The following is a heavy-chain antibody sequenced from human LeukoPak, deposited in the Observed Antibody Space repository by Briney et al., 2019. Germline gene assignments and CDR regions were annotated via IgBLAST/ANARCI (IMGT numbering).Heavy chain of an antibody. CDR1: GYTFTSYG. V-gene: IGHV1-18*01. J-gene: IGHJ4*02. Sequence: ASVNVSCKASGYTFTSYGISWVRQAPGQGLEWMGWISAYNGNTNYAQKLQGRVTMTTDTSTSTAYMELRSLRSDDTAVYYCARGGGNYDSSGYSVNWGQGTLVTVSS. CDR2: ISAYNGNT. D-gene: IGHD3-22*01. CDR3: ARGGGNYDSSGYSVN.